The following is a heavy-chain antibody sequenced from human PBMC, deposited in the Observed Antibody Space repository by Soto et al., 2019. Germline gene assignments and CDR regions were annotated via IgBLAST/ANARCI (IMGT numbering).Heavy chain of an antibody. Sequence: SETLSLTCTVSGGSISSYYWSWIRQPPGKGLEWIGYIYYSGSTNYNPSLKSRVTISVDTSKNQFSLKLSSVTAADTAVYYCARGAYDFWSGYYTFYYWGQGTLVTVSS. CDR2: IYYSGST. CDR1: GGSISSYY. J-gene: IGHJ4*02. D-gene: IGHD3-3*01. V-gene: IGHV4-59*01. CDR3: ARGAYDFWSGYYTFYY.